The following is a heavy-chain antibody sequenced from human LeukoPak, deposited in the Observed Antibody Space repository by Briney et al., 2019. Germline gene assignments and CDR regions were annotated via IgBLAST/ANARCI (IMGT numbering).Heavy chain of an antibody. CDR2: IWYDGSNK. CDR3: ARDKGGGYGSGSYNYYYYGMDV. V-gene: IGHV3-33*01. D-gene: IGHD3-10*01. CDR1: GFTFSSYG. Sequence: GGPLRLSCAASGFTFSSYGMHWVRQAPGKGLEWVADIWYDGSNKYYADSVKGRFTISRDNSKNTLYLQMNSLRAEDTAVYYCARDKGGGYGSGSYNYYYYGMDVWGQGTTVTVSS. J-gene: IGHJ6*02.